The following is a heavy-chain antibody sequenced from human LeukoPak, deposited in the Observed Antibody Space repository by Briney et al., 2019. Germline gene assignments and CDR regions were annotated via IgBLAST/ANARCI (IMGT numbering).Heavy chain of an antibody. CDR1: GFTFDDYA. CDR3: AKDIFTGIAAAGAIDY. J-gene: IGHJ4*02. V-gene: IGHV3-9*01. Sequence: GGSLRLSYAASGFTFDDYAMHWVRQAPGKGLEWVSGISWNSGSIGYADSVKGRFTISRDNAKNSLYLQMNSLRAEDTALYYCAKDIFTGIAAAGAIDYWGQGTLVTVSS. CDR2: ISWNSGSI. D-gene: IGHD6-13*01.